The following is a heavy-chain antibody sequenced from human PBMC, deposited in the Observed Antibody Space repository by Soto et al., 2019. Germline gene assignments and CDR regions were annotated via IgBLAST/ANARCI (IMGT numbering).Heavy chain of an antibody. CDR3: ARHVSLGYCTATSCDLLSWFDA. CDR1: GGSFSGYY. V-gene: IGHV4-34*01. D-gene: IGHD2-2*01. CDR2: MDHSENN. J-gene: IGHJ5*02. Sequence: SETLSLTCAVYGGSFSGYYWTWIRQLPGKGLEWIGEMDHSENNNQNPSLKSRVTISVDTSKNQFSLKLSSVTAADTAVYYCARHVSLGYCTATSCDLLSWFDAWGQGTLVTVSS.